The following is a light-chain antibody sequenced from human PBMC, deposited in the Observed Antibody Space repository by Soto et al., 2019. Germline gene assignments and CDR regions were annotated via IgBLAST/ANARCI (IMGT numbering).Light chain of an antibody. Sequence: QSVLTQPASVSGSPGKSIAISCTGTSSDVGSYNSVSWYQQHPGKAPKLMIYEGSKRPSGVSDRFSGSKSGNKASLTISGLQAEDEAEYYCCSYAGNPYVFGTGTKLTVL. CDR3: CSYAGNPYV. CDR2: EGS. V-gene: IGLV2-23*01. J-gene: IGLJ1*01. CDR1: SSDVGSYNS.